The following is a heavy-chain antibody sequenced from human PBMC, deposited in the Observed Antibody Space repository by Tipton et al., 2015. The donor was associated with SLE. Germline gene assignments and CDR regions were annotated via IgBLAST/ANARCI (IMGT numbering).Heavy chain of an antibody. J-gene: IGHJ3*02. CDR1: GGSINSGDYS. V-gene: IGHV4-30-2*01. Sequence: LRLSCAVSGGSINSGDYSWSWIRQPPGKGLEWIGYIFHNGNAYYNPSLKSRVTISMDMSRNQFSLRLNSVTAADTALYYCARGEMDVFDIWGQGTVVSVSS. CDR2: IFHNGNA. CDR3: ARGEMDVFDI.